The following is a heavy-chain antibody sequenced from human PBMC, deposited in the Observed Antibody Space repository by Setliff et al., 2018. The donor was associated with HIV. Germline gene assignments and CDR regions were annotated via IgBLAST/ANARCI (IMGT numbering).Heavy chain of an antibody. V-gene: IGHV3-48*01. CDR2: INSGSSTI. J-gene: IGHJ6*03. CDR1: GLVFTDHS. D-gene: IGHD3-10*01. Sequence: GGSLRLSCAASGLVFTDHSLHWVRQAPGEGLEWISYINSGSSTIYYADSVKGRFTIARDNAKNSLYLQMNSLRAEDPAVYYCARDVGSSPSPVSDYYYYYMDVWGKGTTVTVSS. CDR3: ARDVGSSPSPVSDYYYYYMDV.